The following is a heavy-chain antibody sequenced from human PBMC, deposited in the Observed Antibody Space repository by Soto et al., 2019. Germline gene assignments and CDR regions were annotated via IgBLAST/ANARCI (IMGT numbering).Heavy chain of an antibody. D-gene: IGHD1-1*01. CDR2: MKPDETER. V-gene: IGHV3-7*03. Sequence: GGSLRLSCLLSGFTFSEDWMGWVSQAPGKGLEWVANMKPDETERYYVDSVRGRFTISRDGAENSLHLQMNSLRVEDTALYYCARYKFPYGLDLWGQGTTVTVSS. J-gene: IGHJ6*02. CDR3: ARYKFPYGLDL. CDR1: GFTFSEDW.